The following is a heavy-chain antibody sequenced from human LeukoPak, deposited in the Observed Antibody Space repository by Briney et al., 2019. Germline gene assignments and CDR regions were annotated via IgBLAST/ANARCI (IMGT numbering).Heavy chain of an antibody. Sequence: ASVKVSCKASGYTFTSYVINWVRQATGQGLEWMGWMNPNSGNTGYAQKFQGRVTITRNTSISTAYMELSSLRSGDTAVYYCARSIAARSDAFDIWGQGTMVTVSS. V-gene: IGHV1-8*03. CDR1: GYTFTSYV. D-gene: IGHD6-6*01. J-gene: IGHJ3*02. CDR2: MNPNSGNT. CDR3: ARSIAARSDAFDI.